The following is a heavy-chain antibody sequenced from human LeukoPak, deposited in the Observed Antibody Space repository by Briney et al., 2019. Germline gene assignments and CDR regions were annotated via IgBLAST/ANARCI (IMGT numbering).Heavy chain of an antibody. CDR1: DYSISSVYF. D-gene: IGHD2-21*02. CDR3: ARIPEGQTAYFDY. Sequence: AETLSLTCAVSDYSISSVYFCGWSRQPPGKEPQWIGSIYHSGRTYYNPSLESRVTISVDTSKNQFSLKLNSVTAADTAVYYCARIPEGQTAYFDYWGQGSLVAVSS. V-gene: IGHV4-38-2*01. CDR2: IYHSGRT. J-gene: IGHJ4*02.